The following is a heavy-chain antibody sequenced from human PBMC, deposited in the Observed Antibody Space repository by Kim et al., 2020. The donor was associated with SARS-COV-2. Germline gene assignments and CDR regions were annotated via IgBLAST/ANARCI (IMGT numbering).Heavy chain of an antibody. J-gene: IGHJ6*02. Sequence: SETLSLTCTVPGGSLNSIDYYWTWIRQPPGKGLEWIGYIFYGGSTNYNPSLRSRLTMSIDTSRSQFSLRLTSVTPADTAVYFCARDRRAGALGIDVWG. CDR3: ARDRRAGALGIDV. V-gene: IGHV4-61*08. CDR2: IFYGGST. D-gene: IGHD3-10*01. CDR1: GGSLNSIDYY.